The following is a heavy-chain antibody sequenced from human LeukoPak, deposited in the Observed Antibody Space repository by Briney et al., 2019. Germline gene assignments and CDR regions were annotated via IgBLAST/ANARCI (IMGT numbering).Heavy chain of an antibody. D-gene: IGHD2-2*01. Sequence: SQTLSHTCTVSGGSISSGGYYWSWISQHPGKGLEWIGYIYYSGSTYYNPSLKSRVTISLDTSKNQFSLKLSSVTAADTAVYYCASGDCSSTSCPPYFDYWGQGTLVTVSS. CDR2: IYYSGST. CDR3: ASGDCSSTSCPPYFDY. CDR1: GGSISSGGYY. J-gene: IGHJ4*02. V-gene: IGHV4-31*03.